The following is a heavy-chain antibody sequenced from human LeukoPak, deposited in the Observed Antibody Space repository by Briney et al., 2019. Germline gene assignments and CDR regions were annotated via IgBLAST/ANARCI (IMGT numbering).Heavy chain of an antibody. V-gene: IGHV3-66*01. CDR2: IYNDGST. J-gene: IGHJ4*02. Sequence: GGSLRLSCAASGFTVSSNYMSWVRQAPGKGLEWVSVIYNDGSTFYAGSVRGRFTVSRDNSKNTLYLQMNSLRAEDTAVYYCARGYSSPDYWGQGTLVTVSS. CDR1: GFTVSSNY. D-gene: IGHD6-13*01. CDR3: ARGYSSPDY.